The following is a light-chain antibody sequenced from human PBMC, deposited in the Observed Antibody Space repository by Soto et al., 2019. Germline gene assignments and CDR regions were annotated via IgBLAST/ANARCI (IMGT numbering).Light chain of an antibody. CDR2: EVS. CDR1: SSDVGGYNF. V-gene: IGLV2-14*01. Sequence: QSALTQPASVSGSPGQSITISCTGTSSDVGGYNFVSWYQQHPGKAPRLMIYEVSSRPSGVSNRFSGSKSGNTASLTISGLQAEDEADYYCSSYTSSTPLGYVFGTGTKVTVL. CDR3: SSYTSSTPLGYV. J-gene: IGLJ1*01.